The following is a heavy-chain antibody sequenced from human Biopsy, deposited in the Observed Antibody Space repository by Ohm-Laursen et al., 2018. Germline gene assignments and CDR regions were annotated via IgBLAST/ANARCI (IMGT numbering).Heavy chain of an antibody. V-gene: IGHV3-23*01. CDR1: GFTFKDYA. Sequence: SLRLSCSASGFTFKDYAMNWIRQTPEKGLEWVSVVGGGGRLTDHTDFADSVRGRFTISRDNSKNTAYLQMISLGAEDTAVYYCAKSRESSGYYLVDWGQGTLVTVSS. CDR2: VGGGGRLTDHT. CDR3: AKSRESSGYYLVD. D-gene: IGHD3-22*01. J-gene: IGHJ4*02.